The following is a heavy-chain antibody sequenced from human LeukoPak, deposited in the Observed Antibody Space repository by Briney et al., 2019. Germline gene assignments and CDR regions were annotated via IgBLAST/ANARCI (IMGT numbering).Heavy chain of an antibody. CDR3: AADYYDSSGHLYDY. CDR2: IYYSGST. Sequence: PSETLSLTCTVSGGSISSGDYYWSWIRQPPGKGLEWIGYIYYSGSTYYNPSLKSRVTISVDTSKNQFSLKLSSETAADTAVYYCAADYYDSSGHLYDYWGQGTLVTVSS. J-gene: IGHJ4*02. CDR1: GGSISSGDYY. V-gene: IGHV4-30-4*01. D-gene: IGHD3-22*01.